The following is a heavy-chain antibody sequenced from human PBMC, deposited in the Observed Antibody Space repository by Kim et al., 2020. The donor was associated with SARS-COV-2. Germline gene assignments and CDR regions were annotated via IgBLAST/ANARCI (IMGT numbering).Heavy chain of an antibody. D-gene: IGHD1-26*01. V-gene: IGHV4-39*01. Sequence: YNPSLKSRVTISVDTSKNQFSLKLSSVTAADTAVYYCARPAMLGYWYFDLWGRGTLVTVSS. J-gene: IGHJ2*01. CDR3: ARPAMLGYWYFDL.